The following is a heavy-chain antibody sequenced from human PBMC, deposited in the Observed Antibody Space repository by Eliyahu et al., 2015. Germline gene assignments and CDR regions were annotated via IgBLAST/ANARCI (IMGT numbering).Heavy chain of an antibody. CDR1: GYTFTSSD. Sequence: QVQLVQSGAEVKKPGASVKVSCKASGYTFTSSDVNWVRQAPGQGLEWMGWMNPNSGNTHYAQKFQDRVTMTRNTSISTAYMELSSLTSEDTAVYYCARGVVRYADIWGQGTMVTVSS. CDR3: ARGVVRYADI. D-gene: IGHD2-8*01. J-gene: IGHJ3*02. CDR2: MNPNSGNT. V-gene: IGHV1-8*01.